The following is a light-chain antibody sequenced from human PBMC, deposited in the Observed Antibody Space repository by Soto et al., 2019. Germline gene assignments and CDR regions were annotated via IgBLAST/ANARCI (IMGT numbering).Light chain of an antibody. J-gene: IGKJ4*01. CDR1: QSINSH. Sequence: DNPLTQSPSXLASSVCDRFTITCRASQSINSHLNWYQQKPGKPPKLLIHTTSSLQSGVPSRFSGSGAGTDFTLTISSLQPEDFATYYCQQCDSTPQPFGGGGKVDIK. V-gene: IGKV1-39*01. CDR3: QQCDSTPQP. CDR2: TTS.